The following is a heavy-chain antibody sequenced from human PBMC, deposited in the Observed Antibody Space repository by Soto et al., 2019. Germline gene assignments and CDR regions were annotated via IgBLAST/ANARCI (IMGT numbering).Heavy chain of an antibody. CDR1: GFTFSSYA. D-gene: IGHD1-26*01. J-gene: IGHJ4*02. CDR3: AKSRYSGSSRDVDY. Sequence: EVQLLESGGGLVQPGGSLRLSCAASGFTFSSYAMSWVRQAPGKGLEWVSAISGSGGSTYYADSVKGRFTISRDNSKNTLYLQKNSLSAEDTAVYYCAKSRYSGSSRDVDYWGQGTLVTVSS. CDR2: ISGSGGST. V-gene: IGHV3-23*01.